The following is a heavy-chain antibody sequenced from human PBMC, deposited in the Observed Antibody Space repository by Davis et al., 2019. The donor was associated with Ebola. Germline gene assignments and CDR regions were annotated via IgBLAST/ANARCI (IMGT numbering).Heavy chain of an antibody. D-gene: IGHD3-22*01. CDR1: GFTFSTYC. V-gene: IGHV3-74*01. J-gene: IGHJ4*02. CDR3: ARDFDRVRE. CDR2: ISPDGGRT. Sequence: HTAGSLRLSCAASGFTFSTYCIHWVRQAPGKGLMWVARISPDGGRTGHADSVQGRLTISRDNAKNTLYLQMNSLQVEDTAIYYCARDFDRVREWGQGTLVTVSS.